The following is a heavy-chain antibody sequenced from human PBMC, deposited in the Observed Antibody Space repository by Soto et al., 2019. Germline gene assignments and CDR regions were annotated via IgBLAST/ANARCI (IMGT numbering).Heavy chain of an antibody. CDR2: INAGDGNT. J-gene: IGHJ4*02. CDR1: GYTFTSYA. CDR3: ARDLGSALNDY. Sequence: ASVKVSCKASGYTFTSYAMHWVRQAPGQRLEWMGWINAGDGNTKYSQKFQGRVTITRDTSASTAYMELSSLRSEDTAVYYCARDLGSALNDYWGQGTLVTVSS. V-gene: IGHV1-3*01. D-gene: IGHD6-25*01.